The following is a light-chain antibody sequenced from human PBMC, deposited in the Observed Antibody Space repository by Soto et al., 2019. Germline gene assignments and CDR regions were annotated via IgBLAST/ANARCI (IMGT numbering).Light chain of an antibody. Sequence: QPVLTQPPSASGTPGQTIAISCSGGSSNIGSHTVNWYQQLPGTAARLLIYSNTQRPSGVPDRCSGSKSGTSASLAISGRLSEYEGDYYCAAWDDSRNGVVFGGGTKLTVL. V-gene: IGLV1-44*01. CDR3: AAWDDSRNGVV. CDR1: SSNIGSHT. J-gene: IGLJ2*01. CDR2: SNT.